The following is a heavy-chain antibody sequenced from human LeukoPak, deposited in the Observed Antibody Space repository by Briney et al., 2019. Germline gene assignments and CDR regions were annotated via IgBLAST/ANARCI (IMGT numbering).Heavy chain of an antibody. CDR1: GFTFSNYG. Sequence: GRSLRLSCAASGFTFSNYGMHWVRQAPGKGLEWVSAISGSGGSTYYADSVKGRFTISRDNSKNTLYLQMNSLRAEDTAVYYCAKGKYYDITPPFDYWGQGTLVTVSS. CDR2: ISGSGGST. CDR3: AKGKYYDITPPFDY. J-gene: IGHJ4*02. D-gene: IGHD3-22*01. V-gene: IGHV3-23*01.